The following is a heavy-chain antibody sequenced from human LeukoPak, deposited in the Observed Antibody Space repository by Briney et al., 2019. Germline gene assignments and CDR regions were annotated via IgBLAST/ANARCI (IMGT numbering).Heavy chain of an antibody. J-gene: IGHJ4*02. CDR3: ATVAPEDYYFDY. V-gene: IGHV1-46*01. D-gene: IGHD3/OR15-3a*01. Sequence: ASVKVSCKASGYTVTSYYMHWVRQAPGQGLEWMGILNPSGGSTSYAQKFQGRAAMTEDTSTDTAYMELSSLRSEDTAVYYCATVAPEDYYFDYWGQGTLVTVSS. CDR2: LNPSGGST. CDR1: GYTVTSYY.